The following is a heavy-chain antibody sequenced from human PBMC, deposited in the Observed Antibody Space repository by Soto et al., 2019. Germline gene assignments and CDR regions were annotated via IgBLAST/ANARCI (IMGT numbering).Heavy chain of an antibody. V-gene: IGHV3-9*01. CDR2: ISWNSGSI. CDR3: AKDKENYYYYYYMDV. CDR1: GFTFDDYA. Sequence: GGSLRLSCAASGFTFDDYAMHWVRQAPGKGLEWVSGISWNSGSIGYADSVKGRFTISRDNAKNSLYLQMNSLRAEDTALYYCAKDKENYYYYYYMDVWGKGTTVTVSS. J-gene: IGHJ6*03.